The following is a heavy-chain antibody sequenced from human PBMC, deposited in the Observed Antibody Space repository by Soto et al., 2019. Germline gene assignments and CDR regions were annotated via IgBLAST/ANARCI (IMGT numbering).Heavy chain of an antibody. CDR1: GFTFSSYW. D-gene: IGHD6-13*01. CDR2: INSDGSRT. Sequence: EVQLVESGGGLVQPGESLRLSCAASGFTFSSYWMHWVRQAPGKGLVRVSRINSDGSRTNYADSVKGRFTFSRDNAKNTQYLQMNSLRAEDTAVYYCARVLTGSWNWFDACGQGTLVTVSS. V-gene: IGHV3-74*01. CDR3: ARVLTGSWNWFDA. J-gene: IGHJ5*02.